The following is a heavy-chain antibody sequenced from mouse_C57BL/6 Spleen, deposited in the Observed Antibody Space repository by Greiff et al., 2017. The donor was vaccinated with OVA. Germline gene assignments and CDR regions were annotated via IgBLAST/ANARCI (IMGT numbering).Heavy chain of an antibody. D-gene: IGHD2-10*01. V-gene: IGHV5-17*01. CDR2: ISSGSSTL. J-gene: IGHJ4*01. CDR3: ARPLLDAMDY. CDR1: GFTFSDYG. Sequence: EVMLVESGGGLVKPGGSLKLSCAASGFTFSDYGMHWVRQAPEKGLEWVAYISSGSSTLYYADTVKGRFTISRDNAKNTLFLQMTSLRSEDTAMYYCARPLLDAMDYWGQGTSVTVSS.